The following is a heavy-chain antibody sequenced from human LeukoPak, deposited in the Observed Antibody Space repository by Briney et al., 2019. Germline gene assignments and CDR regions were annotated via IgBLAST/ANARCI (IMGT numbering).Heavy chain of an antibody. CDR1: GFTFSSYA. CDR3: AKGSQSSSWNFDY. V-gene: IGHV3-23*01. Sequence: GGSLRLSCAASGFTFSSYAMHWVRRALGKGLEWVSAISGSGLSPYYAGAVKGRFTISRDNSKNTLYLQMNSLRAEDTAVYYCAKGSQSSSWNFDYWGQGTLVTVSS. CDR2: ISGSGLSP. J-gene: IGHJ4*02. D-gene: IGHD6-13*01.